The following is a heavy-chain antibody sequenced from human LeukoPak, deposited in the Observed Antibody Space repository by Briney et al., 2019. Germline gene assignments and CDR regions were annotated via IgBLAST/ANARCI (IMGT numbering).Heavy chain of an antibody. CDR3: ARYVRSGNYMFDS. CDR2: IYNSGST. J-gene: IGHJ4*02. Sequence: PSETLSLTCTVSGASISGYYWSWIRQPPGKGLEWIGYIYNSGSTNYNPSLKSRVTMSLDTSKNQFSLKLSSVTAADTAAYHCARYVRSGNYMFDSWGQGTLATVSS. V-gene: IGHV4-59*01. D-gene: IGHD3-3*01. CDR1: GASISGYY.